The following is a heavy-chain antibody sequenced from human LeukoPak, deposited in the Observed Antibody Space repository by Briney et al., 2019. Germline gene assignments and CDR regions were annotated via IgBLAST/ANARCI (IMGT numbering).Heavy chain of an antibody. V-gene: IGHV3-49*04. J-gene: IGHJ4*02. CDR3: TRTYSSSWSWYFDY. D-gene: IGHD6-13*01. Sequence: GGSLRLSCTTSGLTISDDAVSWVRQAPGKGLEWVGFIRSKTYGGTTEYAASVKGRFTISRDDSKSIAYLQMNSLKTEDTAVYYCTRTYSSSWSWYFDYWGQGTLVTVSS. CDR1: GLTISDDA. CDR2: IRSKTYGGTT.